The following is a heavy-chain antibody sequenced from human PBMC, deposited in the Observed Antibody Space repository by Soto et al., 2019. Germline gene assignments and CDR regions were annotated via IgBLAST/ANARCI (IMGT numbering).Heavy chain of an antibody. CDR3: ARDGSGYDWPAPNFDY. CDR1: GFTFSSYW. D-gene: IGHD5-12*01. V-gene: IGHV3-7*01. J-gene: IGHJ4*02. CDR2: IKQDGSEK. Sequence: GGSLRLSCAASGFTFSSYWMSWVRQAPGKGLEWVANIKQDGSEKYYVDSVKGRFTISRDNAKNSLYLQMNSLRAEDTAVYYCARDGSGYDWPAPNFDYWGQGTLVTVSS.